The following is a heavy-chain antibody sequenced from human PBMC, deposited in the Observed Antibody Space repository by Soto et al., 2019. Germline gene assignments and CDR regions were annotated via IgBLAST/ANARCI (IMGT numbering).Heavy chain of an antibody. J-gene: IGHJ5*02. D-gene: IGHD6-19*01. CDR3: AISSGWDNWFDP. CDR1: GGSISSSSYY. CDR2: IYYSGST. Sequence: PSETLSLTCTVSGGSISSSSYYWGWIRQPPGKGLEWIGSIYYSGSTYYNPSLKSRVTISVDTSKNQFSLKLSSVTAADTAVYYCAISSGWDNWFDPWGKGALVTVSS. V-gene: IGHV4-39*01.